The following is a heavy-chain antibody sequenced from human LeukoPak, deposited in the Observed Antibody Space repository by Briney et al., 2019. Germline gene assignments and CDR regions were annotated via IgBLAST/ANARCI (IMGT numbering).Heavy chain of an antibody. CDR2: IYYSGST. J-gene: IGHJ4*02. CDR1: GGSISSYY. CDR3: AGGFQGNRSSWLY. D-gene: IGHD6-13*01. Sequence: SETLSLTCTVPGGSISSYYWSWLRQPPGKGLEWFGYIYYSGSTNYNPSLKSRVTISVDTSKNQFSLKLSSVAAADTAVYYCAGGFQGNRSSWLYWGRGTRVTVSS. V-gene: IGHV4-59*01.